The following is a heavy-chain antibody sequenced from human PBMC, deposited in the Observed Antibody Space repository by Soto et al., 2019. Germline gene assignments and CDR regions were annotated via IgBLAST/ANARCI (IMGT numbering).Heavy chain of an antibody. D-gene: IGHD6-13*01. Sequence: SVKVSCKASGGTFSSYAISWVRQAPGQWLEWMGGIIPIFGTANYAQKFQGRVTITADESTSTAYMELSSLRSEDTAVYYCARTLSVAAAGSYYYYGMDVWGQGTTVTVSS. CDR2: IIPIFGTA. J-gene: IGHJ6*02. CDR3: ARTLSVAAAGSYYYYGMDV. V-gene: IGHV1-69*01. CDR1: GGTFSSYA.